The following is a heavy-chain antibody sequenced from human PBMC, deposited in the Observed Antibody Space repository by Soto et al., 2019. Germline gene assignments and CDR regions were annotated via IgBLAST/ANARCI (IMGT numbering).Heavy chain of an antibody. J-gene: IGHJ4*02. CDR2: IYYSGST. CDR3: ARGKMTTVTTDFDY. V-gene: IGHV4-59*01. Sequence: SETLSLTCTVSGGSISSYYWSWIRQPPGKGLEWIGYIYYSGSTNYNPSLKSRVTISVDTSKNQFSLKLSSVTAADTAVYYCARGKMTTVTTDFDYWGQGTLVTVSS. D-gene: IGHD4-17*01. CDR1: GGSISSYY.